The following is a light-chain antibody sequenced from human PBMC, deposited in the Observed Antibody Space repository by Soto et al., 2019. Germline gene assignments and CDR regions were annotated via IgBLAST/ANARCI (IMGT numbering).Light chain of an antibody. Sequence: QSALTQPASVSGSPGQSITISCTGTSSDVGGYNYVSWYQHHPGKAPKLMIHEVSNRPSGVSNRFSGSKSGNTASLTISGLQVEDEADYYCSSYTSSSTWVFGGGTKLTVL. V-gene: IGLV2-14*01. CDR2: EVS. J-gene: IGLJ3*02. CDR3: SSYTSSSTWV. CDR1: SSDVGGYNY.